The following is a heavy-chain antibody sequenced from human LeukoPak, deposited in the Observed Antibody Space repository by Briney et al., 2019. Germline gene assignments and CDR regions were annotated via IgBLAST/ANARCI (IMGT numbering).Heavy chain of an antibody. J-gene: IGHJ4*02. D-gene: IGHD2-15*01. CDR2: ISYDGSNK. CDR1: GFTFSSYA. Sequence: GGSLRLSCAASGFTFSSYAMHWVRQAPGKGLEWVAVISYDGSNKYYADSVKGRFTISRDNSKNTLYLQMNSLRAEDTAVYYCARVPNCSGGSCYFPYWGQGTLVTVSS. V-gene: IGHV3-30*04. CDR3: ARVPNCSGGSCYFPY.